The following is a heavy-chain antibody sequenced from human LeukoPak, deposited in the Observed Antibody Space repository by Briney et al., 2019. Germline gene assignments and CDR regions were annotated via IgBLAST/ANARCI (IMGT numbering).Heavy chain of an antibody. J-gene: IGHJ4*02. CDR3: ARGWSGAVAGN. V-gene: IGHV4-34*01. CDR1: GGSISSYY. CDR2: IKHNGDT. Sequence: SETLSLTCTVSGGSISSYYWSWIRQPPGKGLEWIGEIKHNGDTNYNPSLKTRVTISADTSKDQFSLKLTSVTAADTAVYYCARGWSGAVAGNWGQGTLVTVSS. D-gene: IGHD6-19*01.